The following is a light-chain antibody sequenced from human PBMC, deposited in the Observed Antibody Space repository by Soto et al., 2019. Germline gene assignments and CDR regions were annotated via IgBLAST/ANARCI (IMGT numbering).Light chain of an antibody. CDR2: DAS. CDR1: QSISSW. CDR3: QQYNSYPWT. V-gene: IGKV1-5*01. J-gene: IGKJ1*01. Sequence: DIQMTQSPSTLSASVGDRVTITCRASQSISSWLAWYQQKPGKAPKLLIYDASSLESGVPSRFSGSGSGTECTLTITSLKTDDGATYYCQQYNSYPWTFGQGTKVDIK.